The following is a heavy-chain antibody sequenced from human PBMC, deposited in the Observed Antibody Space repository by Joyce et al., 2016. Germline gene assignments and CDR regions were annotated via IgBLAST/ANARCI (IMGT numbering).Heavy chain of an antibody. V-gene: IGHV3-30-3*01. D-gene: IGHD2-2*01. J-gene: IGHJ4*02. CDR2: ISTDGSKK. CDR1: GFTFNRYA. CDR3: ARSPSNSWHTFDS. Sequence: QVQLVESGGGVAQPGRSLRLSCAASGFTFNRYAMQWVRQTPGTGLEWVAVISTDGSKKFYSDYEKDRFIISRDNSNKMVFVQMNSLRVEDTGVYYCARSPSNSWHTFDSWGKGTLVSVSS.